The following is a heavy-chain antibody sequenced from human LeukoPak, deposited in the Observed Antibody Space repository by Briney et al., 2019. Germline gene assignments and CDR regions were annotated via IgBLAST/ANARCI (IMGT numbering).Heavy chain of an antibody. V-gene: IGHV1-69*13. CDR3: AWGKYYYDSSGYYYDDAFDI. CDR1: GGTFSSYA. Sequence: ASVKVSCKASGGTFSSYAISWVRQAPGQGLEWMGGIIPIFGTANYAQKFQGRVTITADESTSTAYMELSSLRSEDTAVYYCAWGKYYYDSSGYYYDDAFDIWGQGTMVTVSS. D-gene: IGHD3-22*01. CDR2: IIPIFGTA. J-gene: IGHJ3*02.